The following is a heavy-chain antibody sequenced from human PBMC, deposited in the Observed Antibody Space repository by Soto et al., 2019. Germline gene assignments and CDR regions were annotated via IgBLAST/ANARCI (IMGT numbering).Heavy chain of an antibody. J-gene: IGHJ4*02. CDR1: GFTFSSYA. CDR2: ISGSGGST. D-gene: IGHD2-15*01. CDR3: AKDWSSSYTKGYFDY. Sequence: EVQLLESGGGLVQPGGSLRLSCAASGFTFSSYAMSWVRQAPGKGLEWVSAISGSGGSTYYADSVKGRFTISRDNSKNTLYLQMTSLRAEDTAVYYCAKDWSSSYTKGYFDYWGQGTLVTVSS. V-gene: IGHV3-23*01.